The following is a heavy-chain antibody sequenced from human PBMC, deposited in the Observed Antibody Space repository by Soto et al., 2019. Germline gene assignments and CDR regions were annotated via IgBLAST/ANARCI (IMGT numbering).Heavy chain of an antibody. D-gene: IGHD1-1*01. CDR1: GGSISNYY. CDR3: ARTLPNRQLFDS. Sequence: SETLSLTCTVSGGSISNYYWTWIRQPPGKGLEWIGNIYYSGSTNYNPSLKSRVTISVDTSKNQFSLRLASVTAADTAVYYCARTLPNRQLFDSWSQGTLVTVSS. J-gene: IGHJ4*02. CDR2: IYYSGST. V-gene: IGHV4-59*01.